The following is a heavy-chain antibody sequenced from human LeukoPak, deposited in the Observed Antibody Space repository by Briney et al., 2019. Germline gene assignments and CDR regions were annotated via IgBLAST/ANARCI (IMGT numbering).Heavy chain of an antibody. CDR3: ARELRYDNSDSGAF. CDR1: GDSISSSY. Sequence: SETLSLTCNVSGDSISSSYWSWIRQPAGKGLEWIGRIYTSGNTNYNPSLRSRVTMSIDASKSEFSLNLRSVTAADTALYYCARELRYDNSDSGAFWGQGTVVTVSS. V-gene: IGHV4-4*07. CDR2: IYTSGNT. J-gene: IGHJ3*01. D-gene: IGHD3-22*01.